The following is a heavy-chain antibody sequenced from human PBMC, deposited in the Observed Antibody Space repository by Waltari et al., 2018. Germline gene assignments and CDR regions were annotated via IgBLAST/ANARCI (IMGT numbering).Heavy chain of an antibody. Sequence: VQLVESGGGLVQPGRPLRLSCSSSGFTFSSYGMHWVGQAPGKGLEWVAVVWYDGSNKYYADSVKGRFTIARDNSKNTLYLQMNSLRAEDTAVYYCARDRSDGMDVWGQGTTVTVSS. CDR3: ARDRSDGMDV. CDR1: GFTFSSYG. V-gene: IGHV3-33*01. CDR2: VWYDGSNK. J-gene: IGHJ6*02.